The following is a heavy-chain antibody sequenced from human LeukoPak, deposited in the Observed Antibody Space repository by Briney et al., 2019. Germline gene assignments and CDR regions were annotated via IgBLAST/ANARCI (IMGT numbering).Heavy chain of an antibody. CDR3: ARAIGLGLSHVPY. CDR2: IYYSGST. J-gene: IGHJ4*02. V-gene: IGHV4-39*07. CDR1: GGSISSSSYY. Sequence: SETLSLTCTVSGGSISSSSYYWGWIRQPPGKGLEWIGSIYYSGSTYYNPSLKSRVTISVDTSKNQFSLKLSSVTAADTAVYYCARAIGLGLSHVPYWGQGTLVTVSS. D-gene: IGHD1-26*01.